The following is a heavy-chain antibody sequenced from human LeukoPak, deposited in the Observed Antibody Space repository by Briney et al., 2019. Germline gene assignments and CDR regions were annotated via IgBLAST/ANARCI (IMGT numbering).Heavy chain of an antibody. CDR2: IWHDGSVE. CDR1: GFMFSRLG. CDR3: AKEGDQFRGYLDA. V-gene: IGHV3-33*06. Sequence: GGSLRLSCTASGFMFSRLGMQWVRQAPGEGLEWVAMIWHDGSVEEYADSVKGRFTISGDDSQNTLYLQMNSLRDDDTAVYYCAKEGDQFRGYLDAWGKGTTVTVSS. D-gene: IGHD3-16*01. J-gene: IGHJ6*03.